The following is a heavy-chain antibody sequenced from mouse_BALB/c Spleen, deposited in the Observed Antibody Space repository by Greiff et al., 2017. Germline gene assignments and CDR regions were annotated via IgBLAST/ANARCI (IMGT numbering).Heavy chain of an antibody. CDR1: GYTFTSYW. Sequence: LQQPGSELVRPGASVKLSCKASGYTFTSYWMHWVKQRHGQGLEWIGNIYPGSGSTNYDEKFKSKGTLTVDTSSSTAYMHLSSLTSEDSAVYYCTRGGNYDWYFDVWGAGTTVTVSS. CDR3: TRGGNYDWYFDV. J-gene: IGHJ1*01. CDR2: IYPGSGST. D-gene: IGHD2-1*01. V-gene: IGHV1S22*01.